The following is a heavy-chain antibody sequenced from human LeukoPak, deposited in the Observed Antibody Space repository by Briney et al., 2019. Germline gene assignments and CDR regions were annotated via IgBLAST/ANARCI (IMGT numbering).Heavy chain of an antibody. CDR3: AGQYNWNYAFDY. V-gene: IGHV4-39*01. D-gene: IGHD1-7*01. CDR2: INHSGST. Sequence: SETLSLTCTVSGGSISSSSYYWGWIRQPPGKGLEWIGEINHSGSTNYNPSLKSRVTISVDTSKNQFSLKLSSVTAADTAVYYCAGQYNWNYAFDYWGQGTLVTVSS. CDR1: GGSISSSSYY. J-gene: IGHJ4*02.